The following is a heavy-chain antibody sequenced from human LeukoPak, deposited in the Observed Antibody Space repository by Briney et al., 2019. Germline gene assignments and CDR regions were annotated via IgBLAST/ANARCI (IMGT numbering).Heavy chain of an antibody. V-gene: IGHV4-34*01. CDR3: ARHSYDYVWGSYRYSGTSGYFDY. J-gene: IGHJ4*02. D-gene: IGHD3-16*02. CDR1: GGSFSGYY. CDR2: INHSGST. Sequence: KPSETLSLTCAVYGGSFSGYYWSWIRQPPGKGLEWIGEINHSGSTNYNPSLKSRVTISVDTSKNQFSLKLSSVTAADTAVYYCARHSYDYVWGSYRYSGTSGYFDYRGQGTLVTVSS.